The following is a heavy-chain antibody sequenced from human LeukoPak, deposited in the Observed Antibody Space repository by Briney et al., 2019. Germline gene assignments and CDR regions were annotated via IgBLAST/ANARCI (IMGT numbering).Heavy chain of an antibody. Sequence: PSETLSLTCTVSGGSISSSSYSWGWIRQPPGKGLEWIGSIYYSGSTNYNPSLKSRVTISVDTSKNQFPLKLSSVTAADTAVYYCAGEVGATAVRAYYFDYWGQGTLVTVSS. CDR3: AGEVGATAVRAYYFDY. V-gene: IGHV4-39*06. D-gene: IGHD1-26*01. J-gene: IGHJ4*02. CDR2: IYYSGST. CDR1: GGSISSSSYS.